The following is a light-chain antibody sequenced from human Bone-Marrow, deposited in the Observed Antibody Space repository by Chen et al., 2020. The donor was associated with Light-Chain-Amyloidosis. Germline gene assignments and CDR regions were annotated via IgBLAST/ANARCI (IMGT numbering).Light chain of an antibody. CDR3: CSYQGCCNPYV. CDR2: EVT. Sequence: QSALTQPASVSGSPGQSITVHCAGTSSDVGVYNLVSWYQQHPGKAPKLMIYEVTKRPSGVSTRFSCSKSGNPASLTISGLQAEDEADYYCCSYQGCCNPYVFRPGTKVTVL. CDR1: SSDVGVYNL. J-gene: IGLJ1*01. V-gene: IGLV2-23*02.